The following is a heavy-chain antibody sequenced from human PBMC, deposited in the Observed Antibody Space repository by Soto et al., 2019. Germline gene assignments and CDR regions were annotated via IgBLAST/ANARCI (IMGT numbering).Heavy chain of an antibody. D-gene: IGHD5-12*01. CDR3: ARAITIMFVAPDY. Sequence: QVNLVQSGAEVKKPGASVKVSCKASGYTFSNYALTWVRRAPGQWLEWMGWISAHSGDTNYAQKFQGRVTMTTDTYTSTAYLELRSLTSDDTAVYYCARAITIMFVAPDYWGQGTLVTVSS. CDR2: ISAHSGDT. J-gene: IGHJ4*02. CDR1: GYTFSNYA. V-gene: IGHV1-18*01.